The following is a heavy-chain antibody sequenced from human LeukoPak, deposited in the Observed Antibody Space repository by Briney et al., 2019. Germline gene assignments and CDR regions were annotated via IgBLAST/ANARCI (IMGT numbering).Heavy chain of an antibody. Sequence: ASVKVSCKASGYTFTSYGISWVRQAPGQGQGWMGWISAYNGNTNYSQKLHGRVTMTTDTSTSTAYRELRSLRSDDTAVYFCVRDQYGYGSSGVYMDVGGQGATVTVS. V-gene: IGHV1-18*01. CDR1: GYTFTSYG. J-gene: IGHJ6*02. CDR3: VRDQYGYGSSGVYMDV. D-gene: IGHD6-6*01. CDR2: ISAYNGNT.